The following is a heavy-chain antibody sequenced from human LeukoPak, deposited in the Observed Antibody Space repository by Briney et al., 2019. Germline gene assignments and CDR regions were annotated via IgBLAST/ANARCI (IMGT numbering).Heavy chain of an antibody. J-gene: IGHJ4*02. CDR3: AGHDYRKDY. CDR1: GGPISSSSYY. V-gene: IGHV4-39*01. D-gene: IGHD4-11*01. Sequence: SETLSLTCTVSGGPISSSSYYWGWIRQPPGKGLEWIGSIYYSGSTYYNPSLKSRVTISVDTSKNQFSLKLSSVTAADTAVYYCAGHDYRKDYWGQGTLVTVSS. CDR2: IYYSGST.